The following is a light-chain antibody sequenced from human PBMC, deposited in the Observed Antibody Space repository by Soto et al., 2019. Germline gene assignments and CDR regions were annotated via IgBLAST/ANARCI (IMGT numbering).Light chain of an antibody. CDR2: RNN. CDR1: SSNIGLNS. CDR3: AAWDDSLSAYWV. J-gene: IGLJ3*02. V-gene: IGLV1-47*01. Sequence: QSVLTQPPSASGTPGQRVTISCSGSSSNIGLNSVYWYQQLPGTAPKLLIYRNNQRPSGVPDRFSGSKSGTSASLAISGLRSEDEADYYCAAWDDSLSAYWVFGGGTQLTVL.